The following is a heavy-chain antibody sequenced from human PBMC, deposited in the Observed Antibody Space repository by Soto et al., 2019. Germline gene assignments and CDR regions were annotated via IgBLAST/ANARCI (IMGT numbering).Heavy chain of an antibody. CDR1: GGSISSYY. D-gene: IGHD7-27*01. CDR2: IYYSGST. CDR3: AREPTGAWFDP. V-gene: IGHV4-59*01. Sequence: SETLSLTCTVSGGSISSYYWSWIRQPPGKGLEWIGYIYYSGSTNYNPSLKSRVTISVDTSKNQFSLKLSSVTAADTAVYYCAREPTGAWFDPWGQGTLVTAPQ. J-gene: IGHJ5*02.